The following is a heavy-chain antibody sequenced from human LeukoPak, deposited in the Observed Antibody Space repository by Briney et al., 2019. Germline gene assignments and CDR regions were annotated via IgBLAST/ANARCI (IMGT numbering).Heavy chain of an antibody. V-gene: IGHV3-30*04. CDR3: AVVNSGYVDY. CDR2: ISYDGSNK. CDR1: GFTFSSYA. D-gene: IGHD1-26*01. Sequence: GGSLRLSCAASGFTFSSYAMHWVRQAPGKGLEWEAVISYDGSNKYYADSVNGRFTISRDNSKNTLYLQMNSVRAEDTAVYYCAVVNSGYVDYWGQGTLVTVSS. J-gene: IGHJ4*02.